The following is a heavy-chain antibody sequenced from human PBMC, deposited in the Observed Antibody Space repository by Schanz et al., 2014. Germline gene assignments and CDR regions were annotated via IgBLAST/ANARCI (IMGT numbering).Heavy chain of an antibody. D-gene: IGHD6-13*01. V-gene: IGHV3-7*02. Sequence: EVQLVESGGGLVQPGGSLRLSCTASGFTFSDYWMSWVRQAPGKGPEWVANIKHDGSVKDYVDSVEGRFTISRDNAKRSLFHHMISLRVEDAAVSLCVRQTGSPDYWGQGTLVTVSS. CDR1: GFTFSDYW. CDR2: IKHDGSVK. CDR3: VRQTGSPDY. J-gene: IGHJ4*02.